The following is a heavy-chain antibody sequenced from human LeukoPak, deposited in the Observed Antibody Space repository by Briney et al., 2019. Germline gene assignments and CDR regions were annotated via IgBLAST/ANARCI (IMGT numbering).Heavy chain of an antibody. D-gene: IGHD6-13*01. CDR2: IYYSGST. Sequence: SETLSLTCAVYGGSFSGYYWSWIRQPPGKGLEWIGDIYYSGSTNYNPSLKSRVTISVDTSKNQFSLKLRSVSAADTAVYYCARTGIGATANDYWGQGTLVTVSS. CDR1: GGSFSGYY. CDR3: ARTGIGATANDY. V-gene: IGHV4-59*08. J-gene: IGHJ4*02.